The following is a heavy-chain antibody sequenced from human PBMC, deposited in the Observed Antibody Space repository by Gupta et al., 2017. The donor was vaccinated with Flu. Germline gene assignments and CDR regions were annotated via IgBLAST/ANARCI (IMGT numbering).Heavy chain of an antibody. Sequence: MSWVRQAPGKGLEWVANIKQDGSEKYYVDSVKGRFTISRDNAKNSLYLQMNSLRAEDTAVYYCAREQLWFDYWGQGTLVTVSS. J-gene: IGHJ4*02. D-gene: IGHD5-18*01. CDR2: IKQDGSEK. V-gene: IGHV3-7*01. CDR3: AREQLWFDY.